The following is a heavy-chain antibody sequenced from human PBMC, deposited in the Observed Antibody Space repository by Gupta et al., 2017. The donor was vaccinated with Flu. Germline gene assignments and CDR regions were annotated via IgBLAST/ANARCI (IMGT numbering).Heavy chain of an antibody. CDR2: IIPFFGAA. J-gene: IGHJ3*02. D-gene: IGHD3-9*01. CDR3: ARASPFYNTLTGFGHPAYGDFDM. Sequence: VQLVQSGSAVKTPGSSVTFSCRASGGTFTPYSISWVRLAPGQGLEWMGGIIPFFGAAHYTQSVQDRLTITADMSTNTVYMELRSLRSEDTAIYYCARASPFYNTLTGFGHPAYGDFDMWGQGTMVTVSS. V-gene: IGHV1-69*06. CDR1: GGTFTPYS.